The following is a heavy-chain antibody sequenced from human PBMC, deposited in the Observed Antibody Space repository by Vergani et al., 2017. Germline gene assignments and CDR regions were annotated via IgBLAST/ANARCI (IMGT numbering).Heavy chain of an antibody. CDR1: GGSISSSSYY. Sequence: QLQLQESCPGLVKPSETLSLTCTVSGGSISSSSYYWGWIRQPPGKGLEWIGSIYYSGSTYYNPSLKSRVTISVDTSKNQFALKLSSVTAADTAVYYCARVEDGYNLFDYWGQGTLVTVSS. J-gene: IGHJ4*02. CDR3: ARVEDGYNLFDY. D-gene: IGHD5-24*01. V-gene: IGHV4-39*07. CDR2: IYYSGST.